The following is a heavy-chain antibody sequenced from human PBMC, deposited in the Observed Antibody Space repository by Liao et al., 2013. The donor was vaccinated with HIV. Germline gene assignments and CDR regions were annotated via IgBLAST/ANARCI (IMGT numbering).Heavy chain of an antibody. CDR1: GGSISSGDYY. J-gene: IGHJ4*02. Sequence: QVQLQESGPGLVKPSQTLSLTCTVSGGSISSGDYYWSWIRQPPGKGLEWIGYIYYSGSTYYNPSLKSRVTISVDTSKNQFSLKLSSVTAADTAVYYCAREGIEYSSSSPWGVFDYWGQGTLVTVSS. D-gene: IGHD6-6*01. V-gene: IGHV4-30-4*08. CDR3: AREGIEYSSSSPWGVFDY. CDR2: IYYSGST.